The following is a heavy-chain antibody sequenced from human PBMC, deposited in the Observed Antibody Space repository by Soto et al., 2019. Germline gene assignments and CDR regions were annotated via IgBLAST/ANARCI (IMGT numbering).Heavy chain of an antibody. J-gene: IGHJ3*02. CDR2: INHSGST. D-gene: IGHD6-6*01. V-gene: IGHV4-34*01. CDR3: ARVSKKYSSSRRTAFDI. Sequence: SETLSLTCAVYGGSFSGYYWSWIRQPPGKGLEWIGEINHSGSTNYNPSLKSRVTISVDTSKNQFSLKLSSVTAADTAVYYCARVSKKYSSSRRTAFDIWGKGTMVTVSS. CDR1: GGSFSGYY.